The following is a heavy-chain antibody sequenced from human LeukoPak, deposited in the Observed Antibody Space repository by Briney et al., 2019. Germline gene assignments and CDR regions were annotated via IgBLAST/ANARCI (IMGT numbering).Heavy chain of an antibody. V-gene: IGHV5-51*01. Sequence: GESLKISCKGSGYSFTSYWIGWVRQMPGKGLEWMGIIYPGDSDTRYSPSFQGQVTVSADKSISTAYLQWSSLKASDTAMYYCARAGSVRIAVAGYYFDYWGQGTLVTVSS. CDR1: GYSFTSYW. CDR3: ARAGSVRIAVAGYYFDY. D-gene: IGHD6-19*01. CDR2: IYPGDSDT. J-gene: IGHJ4*02.